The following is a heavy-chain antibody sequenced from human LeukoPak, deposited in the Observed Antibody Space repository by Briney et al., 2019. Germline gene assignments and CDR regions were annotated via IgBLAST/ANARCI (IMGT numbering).Heavy chain of an antibody. CDR3: ARYPRTHYYGSGSYFVGRTSGWFDP. D-gene: IGHD3-10*01. CDR2: IYYIGST. J-gene: IGHJ5*02. Sequence: SETLSLTCTVSGGSISRSNYYWGWIRQPPGKGLEWIGSIYYIGSTYYNPSLKSRVTISVDTSKNQFSLKLSSVTAADTAVYYCARYPRTHYYGSGSYFVGRTSGWFDPWGQGTLVTVSS. V-gene: IGHV4-39*07. CDR1: GGSISRSNYY.